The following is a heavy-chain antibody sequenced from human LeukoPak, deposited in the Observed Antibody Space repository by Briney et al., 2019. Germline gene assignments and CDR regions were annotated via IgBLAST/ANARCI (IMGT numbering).Heavy chain of an antibody. Sequence: ASVKVSCKASGYTFTSYSISWVRQAPGQGLEWMGWISAYNGNTNYAQKLQGRVTMTTDTSTSTAYMELRSLRSDDTAVYYCASSVLLWFGGLPDAFDIWGQGTKVTVSS. V-gene: IGHV1-18*01. CDR3: ASSVLLWFGGLPDAFDI. CDR1: GYTFTSYS. CDR2: ISAYNGNT. D-gene: IGHD3-10*01. J-gene: IGHJ3*02.